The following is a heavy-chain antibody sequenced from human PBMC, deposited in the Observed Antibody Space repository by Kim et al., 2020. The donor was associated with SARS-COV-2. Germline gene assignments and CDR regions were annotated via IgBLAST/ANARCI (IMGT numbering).Heavy chain of an antibody. CDR1: GFTFNGYW. J-gene: IGHJ4*02. V-gene: IGHV3-7*01. CDR3: TRESSYASDY. D-gene: IGHD3-16*01. Sequence: GGSLRLSCEASGFTFNGYWMRWVRQAPGKGLEWVANIKPDGSATSYVDSVKGRFTISRDNAKNSLYLQMNNLRAEDTAVYYCTRESSYASDYWGQGMLVTVPS. CDR2: IKPDGSAT.